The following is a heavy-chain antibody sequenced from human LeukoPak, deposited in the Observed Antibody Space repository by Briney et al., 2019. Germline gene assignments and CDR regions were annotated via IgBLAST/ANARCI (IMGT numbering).Heavy chain of an antibody. CDR1: DGSFSGYY. J-gene: IGHJ4*02. CDR3: ARLSVLSDY. V-gene: IGHV4-34*01. CDR2: INHSGST. Sequence: SETLSLTCAVYDGSFSGYYCSWIRQPPGKGLEWIGEINHSGSTNYNPSLKSRVTISVDTSKNQFSLKLSSVTAADTAVYYCARLSVLSDYWGQGTLVTVSS. D-gene: IGHD2/OR15-2a*01.